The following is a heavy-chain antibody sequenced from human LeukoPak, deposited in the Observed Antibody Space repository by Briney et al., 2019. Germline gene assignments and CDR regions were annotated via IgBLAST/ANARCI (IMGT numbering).Heavy chain of an antibody. CDR2: INSGGSST. D-gene: IGHD4-17*01. Sequence: GGSLRLSCAASEFTFSSYWMHWVRQAPGKGLVWVSHINSGGSSTSYADSVKGRFTISRHNSKNTLYLQMNSLRGEDTAVYYCARGPVTTSYYFDYWGQGTLVTVSS. CDR1: EFTFSSYW. V-gene: IGHV3-74*01. CDR3: ARGPVTTSYYFDY. J-gene: IGHJ4*02.